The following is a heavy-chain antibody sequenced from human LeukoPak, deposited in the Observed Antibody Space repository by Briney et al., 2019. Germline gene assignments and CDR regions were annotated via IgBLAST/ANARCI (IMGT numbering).Heavy chain of an antibody. CDR1: DDSITMYY. CDR2: VDHTGST. CDR3: ASLRKRGGAFDI. J-gene: IGHJ3*02. V-gene: IGHV4-59*01. Sequence: SETLSLTCTASDDSITMYYWTWIRQPPGKGLEWIGYVDHTGSTKFNPSLNGRVSISRDTSKNFFSLRLRSVTAADTAVYYCASLRKRGGAFDIWGQGTMVTVSS.